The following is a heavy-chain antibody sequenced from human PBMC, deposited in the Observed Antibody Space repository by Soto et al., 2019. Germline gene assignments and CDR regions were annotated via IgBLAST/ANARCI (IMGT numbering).Heavy chain of an antibody. Sequence: SETLSLTCTVSGGSISSGGYYWSWIRQHPGKGLEWIGYIYYSGSTYYNPSLKSRVTISVDTSKNQFPLKLSSVTAADTAVYYCARDRTGGSGSWSAFDIWGQGTMVTVSS. CDR2: IYYSGST. D-gene: IGHD3-10*01. CDR1: GGSISSGGYY. CDR3: ARDRTGGSGSWSAFDI. J-gene: IGHJ3*02. V-gene: IGHV4-31*03.